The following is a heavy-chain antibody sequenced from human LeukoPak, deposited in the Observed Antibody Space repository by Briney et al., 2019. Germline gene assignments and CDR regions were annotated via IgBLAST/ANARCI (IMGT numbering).Heavy chain of an antibody. CDR1: GDSISSNSYY. CDR3: ARDGVFFVYAFDI. CDR2: IYYSGST. Sequence: SETLSLTCTVSGDSISSNSYYWGWLRQPPGKGLEWIGTIYYSGSTYYNPSLKSRVTISVDTSKNQFSLKLSSVTAADTAVYYCARDGVFFVYAFDIWGQGTMVTVSS. D-gene: IGHD2/OR15-2a*01. J-gene: IGHJ3*02. V-gene: IGHV4-39*07.